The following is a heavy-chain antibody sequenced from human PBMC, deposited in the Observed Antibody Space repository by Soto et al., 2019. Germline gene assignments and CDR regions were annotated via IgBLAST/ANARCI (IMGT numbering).Heavy chain of an antibody. CDR2: IIPIFGTA. J-gene: IGHJ1*01. Sequence: ASVKVSCKASGGTFSSYAISWVRQAPGQGLEWMGGIIPIFGTANYAQKFQGRVTITADESTSTAYMELSSLRSEDTAVYYCAQGYYYGSGSYREYFQHWGQGTLVTVSS. D-gene: IGHD3-10*01. V-gene: IGHV1-69*13. CDR1: GGTFSSYA. CDR3: AQGYYYGSGSYREYFQH.